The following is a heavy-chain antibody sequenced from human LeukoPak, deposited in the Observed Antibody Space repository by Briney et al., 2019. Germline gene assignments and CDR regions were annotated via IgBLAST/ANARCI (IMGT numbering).Heavy chain of an antibody. CDR3: ARWGQSFAADY. CDR2: INHSGST. CDR1: GGSFSGYY. V-gene: IGHV4-34*01. D-gene: IGHD3-16*01. J-gene: IGHJ4*02. Sequence: PSETLSLTCAVYGGSFSGYYWSWIRQPPGKGLEWIREINHSGSTNYNPSLKSRVTISVDTSKNQFSLKLSSVTAAVTAVYYCARWGQSFAADYWGQGTLVTVSS.